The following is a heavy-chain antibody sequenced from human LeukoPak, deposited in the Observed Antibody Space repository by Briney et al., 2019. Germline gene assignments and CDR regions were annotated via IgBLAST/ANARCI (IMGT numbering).Heavy chain of an antibody. CDR1: GGSISSGGYY. D-gene: IGHD4-17*01. CDR2: IYYSGST. Sequence: SQTLSLTCTVSGGSISSGGYYWSWNRQHPGTGLEWIGYIYYSGSTYYNPSLKSRVTISVDTSKNQFSLKLSSVTAADTAVYYCARDYGRAYYYYGMDVWGQGTTVTVSS. J-gene: IGHJ6*02. V-gene: IGHV4-31*03. CDR3: ARDYGRAYYYYGMDV.